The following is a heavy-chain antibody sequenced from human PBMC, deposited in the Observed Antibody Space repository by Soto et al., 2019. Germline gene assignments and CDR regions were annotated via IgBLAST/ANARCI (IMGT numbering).Heavy chain of an antibody. J-gene: IGHJ6*02. CDR3: ARAGVVTGYDILTGYYKDYYGMDV. Sequence: GGSLRLSCAASGFTFSTYAMAWVRQAPGKGLEWVSYISSSSSTIFYTDSVKGRFTVSRDNAKNSLYLQMNSLRAEDTAVYYCARAGVVTGYDILTGYYKDYYGMDVWGQGTTVTVSS. CDR1: GFTFSTYA. V-gene: IGHV3-48*01. D-gene: IGHD3-9*01. CDR2: ISSSSSTI.